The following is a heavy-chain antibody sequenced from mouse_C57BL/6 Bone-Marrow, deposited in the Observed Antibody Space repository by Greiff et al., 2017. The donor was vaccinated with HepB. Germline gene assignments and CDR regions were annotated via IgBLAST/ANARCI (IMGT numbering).Heavy chain of an antibody. CDR2: ISNGGGST. J-gene: IGHJ3*01. V-gene: IGHV5-12*01. CDR1: GFTFSDYY. CDR3: ARPPFGMVTEDPFAY. Sequence: EVNVVESGGGLVQPGGSLKLSCAASGFTFSDYYMYWVRQTPEKRLEWVAYISNGGGSTYYPDTVKGRFTISRANAKNTMYLQMSRLKSEDKAMYYCARPPFGMVTEDPFAYWGQGTLVTVSA. D-gene: IGHD2-2*01.